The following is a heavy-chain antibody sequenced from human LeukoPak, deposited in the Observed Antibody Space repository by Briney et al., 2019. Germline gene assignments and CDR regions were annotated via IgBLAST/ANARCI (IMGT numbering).Heavy chain of an antibody. CDR1: GFTFSAYW. CDR3: ARDDGFYSASGIYQNYFDH. CDR2: LKQDGSEK. Sequence: QPGGSLGLSCAASGFTFSAYWMSWVRQAPGKGLEWVANLKQDGSEKYYVDSVKGRFTISRDNAKNSLYLQMNSLRGEDTAVYYCARDDGFYSASGIYQNYFDHWGQGILVTVSP. J-gene: IGHJ4*02. D-gene: IGHD3-10*01. V-gene: IGHV3-7*01.